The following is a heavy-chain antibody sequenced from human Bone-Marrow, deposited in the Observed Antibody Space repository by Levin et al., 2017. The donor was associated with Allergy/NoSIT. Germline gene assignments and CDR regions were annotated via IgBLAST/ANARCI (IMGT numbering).Heavy chain of an antibody. CDR3: ARGGTSANYAPYNWFDR. CDR2: ISGSGAGT. CDR1: GFTFSTYG. V-gene: IGHV3-23*01. Sequence: RASVKVSCAASGFTFSTYGMNWVRQAPGKGLEWVSGISGSGAGTYYADSVKGRFTISRDNSKNTFSLQMNSLRAEDTAVYYCARGGTSANYAPYNWFDRWGQGTLVTVSS. J-gene: IGHJ5*02. D-gene: IGHD4/OR15-4a*01.